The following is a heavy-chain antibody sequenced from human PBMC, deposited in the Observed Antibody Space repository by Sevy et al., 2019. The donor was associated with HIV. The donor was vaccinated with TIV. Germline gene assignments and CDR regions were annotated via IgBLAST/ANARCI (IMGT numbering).Heavy chain of an antibody. CDR1: GFTFSSYW. Sequence: GGSLRLSCAASGFTFSSYWMHWVRQAPGKGLVWVSRINSDGSSTSYADSVKGRFTISRDNAKNTLYLQMNSLRAEDTAVYYCARVPPYYCASSGYYYFDYWGQGTLVTVS. D-gene: IGHD3-22*01. CDR2: INSDGSST. J-gene: IGHJ4*02. V-gene: IGHV3-74*01. CDR3: ARVPPYYCASSGYYYFDY.